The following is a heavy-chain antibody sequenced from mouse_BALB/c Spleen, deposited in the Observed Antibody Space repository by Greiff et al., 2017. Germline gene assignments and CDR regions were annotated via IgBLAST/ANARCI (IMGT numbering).Heavy chain of an antibody. CDR1: GYTFTSYW. Sequence: VKLMESGAELAKPGASVKMSCKASGYTFTSYWMHWVKQRPGQGLEWIGYINPSTGYTENNQKFKDKATLTADKSSSTAYMQLSSLTSEDSAVYYCARSDYGNYQWFAYWGQGTLVTVSA. D-gene: IGHD2-1*01. V-gene: IGHV1-7*01. CDR3: ARSDYGNYQWFAY. CDR2: INPSTGYT. J-gene: IGHJ3*01.